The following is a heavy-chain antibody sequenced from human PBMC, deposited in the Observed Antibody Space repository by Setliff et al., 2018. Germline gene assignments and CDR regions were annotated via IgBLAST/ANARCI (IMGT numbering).Heavy chain of an antibody. CDR3: ARESRFGYSGYDCAFDY. J-gene: IGHJ4*02. V-gene: IGHV4-31*03. CDR1: DGSIRSGDY. Sequence: PSETLSLTCTVSDGSIRSGDYWGWIRQHPGKGLEWIGYIHHTGTTFYNPSLRSRVTISVDTSKNQFSLKLTSLTAADTAVYYCARESRFGYSGYDCAFDYWGQGMLVTVSS. D-gene: IGHD5-12*01. CDR2: IHHTGTT.